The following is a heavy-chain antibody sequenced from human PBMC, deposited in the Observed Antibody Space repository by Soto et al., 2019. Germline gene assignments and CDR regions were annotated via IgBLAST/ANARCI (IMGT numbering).Heavy chain of an antibody. V-gene: IGHV1-69*01. J-gene: IGHJ4*02. D-gene: IGHD3-22*01. CDR1: GGTFSRHA. Sequence: QVQLVQSGAEVRKPGSSVKVSCKASGGTFSRHAISWVRQAPGQGLEWMRGIIPIFGTANHAQKFQGRVTIIADESTSTVYMELSSLRSEDTAMYYCARGWGYDSNDYYYAYWGQGTLVIVSS. CDR2: IIPIFGTA. CDR3: ARGWGYDSNDYYYAY.